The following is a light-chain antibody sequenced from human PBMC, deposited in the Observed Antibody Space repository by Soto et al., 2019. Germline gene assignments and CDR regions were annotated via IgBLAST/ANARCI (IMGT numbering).Light chain of an antibody. V-gene: IGLV1-40*01. CDR1: SSNIGAGYD. Sequence: QSVLTQPPSVSGAPGQRVTISCTGSSSNIGAGYDVHWYQQLPGTAPKLLIYGNTNRPSGVPDRFSGSRSGTSASLAITGLQAEDDGDYYCVSYTSSTTYVFGTGTKVTVL. J-gene: IGLJ1*01. CDR3: VSYTSSTTYV. CDR2: GNT.